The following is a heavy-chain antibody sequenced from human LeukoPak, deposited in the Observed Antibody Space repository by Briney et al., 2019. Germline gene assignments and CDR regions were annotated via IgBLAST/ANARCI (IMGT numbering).Heavy chain of an antibody. CDR1: GFTFSSYA. J-gene: IGHJ4*02. CDR2: ISCSGGTT. V-gene: IGHV3-23*01. CDR3: AKRLGSGWLFDY. D-gene: IGHD6-19*01. Sequence: QTGGSLRLSCAASGFTFSSYAMSWVRQAPGKGLEWVSGISCSGGTTYYADSVKGRLTISRDNSKNTLYLQMNSLRAEDTAVYYCAKRLGSGWLFDYWGQGTLVTVSS.